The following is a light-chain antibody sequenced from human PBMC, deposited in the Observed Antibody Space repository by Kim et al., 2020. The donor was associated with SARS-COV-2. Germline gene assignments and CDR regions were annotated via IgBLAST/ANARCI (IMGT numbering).Light chain of an antibody. J-gene: IGKJ1*01. V-gene: IGKV3-20*01. CDR1: QSVTSSY. CDR2: GAS. Sequence: EIVLTQSPGTLSLSPGERATLSCRASQSVTSSYLAWYQQKPGPPPRLLIYGASNRATGIPDRFSGSGSGTDFTLTISRLESEDLAVYYCQQYGTSLRTFGQGTKVDIK. CDR3: QQYGTSLRT.